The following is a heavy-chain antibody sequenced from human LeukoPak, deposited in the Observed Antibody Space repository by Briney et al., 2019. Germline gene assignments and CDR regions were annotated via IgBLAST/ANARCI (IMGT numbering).Heavy chain of an antibody. D-gene: IGHD6-19*01. CDR2: ISKTGGYI. J-gene: IGHJ4*02. V-gene: IGHV3-21*01. CDR3: VRDRVAVGDNRDY. CDR1: GFTFSDSG. Sequence: GGSLRLSCAASGFTFSDSGMNWVRQAPGKGLEWVSSISKTGGYIYYADSVRGRFTISRDNAKNSLYLQMNSLRAEDTAVYYCVRDRVAVGDNRDYWGRGTLVTVSS.